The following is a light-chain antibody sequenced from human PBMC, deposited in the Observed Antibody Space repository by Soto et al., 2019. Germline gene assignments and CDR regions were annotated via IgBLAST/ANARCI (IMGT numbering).Light chain of an antibody. Sequence: EIVLTQSPGTLSLSPGERATLSCRASQSITNNYLAWYQQKPGRAHRLLIYGASSRATGIPDRFSGSGSGTDFTLTISRLEPEDFAVYFCQQFSRPPLTFGGGTKVEI. CDR2: GAS. CDR3: QQFSRPPLT. CDR1: QSITNNY. V-gene: IGKV3-20*01. J-gene: IGKJ4*01.